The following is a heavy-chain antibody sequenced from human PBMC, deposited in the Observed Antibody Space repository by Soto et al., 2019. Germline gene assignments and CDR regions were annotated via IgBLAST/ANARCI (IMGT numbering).Heavy chain of an antibody. Sequence: DVQLVETGGGLIQPGGSLRLSCAASGFSVSGDYMNWVRQGPGKGLEWVSVIYRGGTTYYADSVRGRFTISRDDSENTLFLQMNSLRAEDTAVYYCARATEWKALDMWGQGTMVTVSS. CDR3: ARATEWKALDM. CDR1: GFSVSGDY. CDR2: IYRGGTT. D-gene: IGHD3-3*01. J-gene: IGHJ3*02. V-gene: IGHV3-53*02.